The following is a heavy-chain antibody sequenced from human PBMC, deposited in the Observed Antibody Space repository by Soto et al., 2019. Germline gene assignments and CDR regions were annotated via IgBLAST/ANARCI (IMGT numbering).Heavy chain of an antibody. V-gene: IGHV3-23*01. J-gene: IGHJ4*02. CDR3: AKDLGYSGYEGIDY. Sequence: EVQLLESGGGLVQPGGSLRLSCAASGFTFSSYAMRWVRQAPGKGLEWVSAISGSGGSTYYADSVKGRFTISRDNSKNTLYLQMNSLRAEDTAVYYCAKDLGYSGYEGIDYWGQGTLVTVSS. D-gene: IGHD5-12*01. CDR1: GFTFSSYA. CDR2: ISGSGGST.